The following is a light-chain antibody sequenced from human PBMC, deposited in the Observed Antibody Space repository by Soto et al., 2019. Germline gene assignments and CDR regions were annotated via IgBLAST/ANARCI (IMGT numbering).Light chain of an antibody. CDR3: GTWDSSLSAEWV. CDR1: SSNIGNNY. Sequence: QSVLTQPPSVSAAPGQKVTISCSGSSSNIGNNYVSRYQQLPGTDPKLLSYDNNKRPSGIPDRFSGSKSVTSATLGITGLQTGDEADYYCGTWDSSLSAEWVFGGGTKLTVL. V-gene: IGLV1-51*01. J-gene: IGLJ3*02. CDR2: DNN.